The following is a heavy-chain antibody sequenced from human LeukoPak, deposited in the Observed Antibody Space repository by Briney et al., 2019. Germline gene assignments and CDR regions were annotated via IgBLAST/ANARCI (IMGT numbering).Heavy chain of an antibody. CDR3: ARASGIVGSPLQYYFDY. D-gene: IGHD1-26*01. V-gene: IGHV3-21*01. Sequence: GGSLRLSCAASGFTFSSYSMNWVRQAPGKGLEWVSSISSSSSYIYYADSVKGRFTISRDNAKNSLYLQMNSLRAEDTAVYYCARASGIVGSPLQYYFDYWGQGTLVTVSS. CDR2: ISSSSSYI. CDR1: GFTFSSYS. J-gene: IGHJ4*02.